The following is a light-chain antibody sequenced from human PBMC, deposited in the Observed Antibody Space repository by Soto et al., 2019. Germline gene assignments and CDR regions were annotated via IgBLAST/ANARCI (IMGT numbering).Light chain of an antibody. CDR1: QSVSSY. CDR2: HTS. V-gene: IGKV3-11*01. CDR3: QQRSDWPLT. Sequence: EILLTQSPATLSLSPGERATLSCRASQSVSSYLAWYQQKPGQAPRLLIYHTSNRATGIPARFSGSGSGTDFTLTISSLEPEDFAVYYCQQRSDWPLTFGGGTKVDIK. J-gene: IGKJ4*01.